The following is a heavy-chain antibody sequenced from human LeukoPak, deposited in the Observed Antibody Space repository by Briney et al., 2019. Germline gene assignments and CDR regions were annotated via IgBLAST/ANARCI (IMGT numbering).Heavy chain of an antibody. D-gene: IGHD1-1*01. CDR1: GFTFSSYS. V-gene: IGHV3-48*01. J-gene: IGHJ3*02. CDR2: ISSSSSTV. Sequence: GGSLRLSCAASGFTFSSYSMNWVRQAPGKGLEWVSYISSSSSTVYYADSVKGRFTISRDNAKNSLYLQMNSLRAEDTAVYYCARAPGPYDAFDIWGQGTMVTVSS. CDR3: ARAPGPYDAFDI.